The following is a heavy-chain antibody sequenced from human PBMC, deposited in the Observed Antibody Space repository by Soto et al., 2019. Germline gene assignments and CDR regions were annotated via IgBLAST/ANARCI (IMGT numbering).Heavy chain of an antibody. J-gene: IGHJ3*02. CDR1: GFTFSDYY. V-gene: IGHV3-11*05. Sequence: QVQLVESGGGLVKPGGSLRLSCAASGFTFSDYYMSWIRQAPGKGLEWVSYISSSNSSTNYADSVKGRFTISRDNAKNALYLHMNSLRAEDTAGYYCAIHVHDDFDICGQGTMVTVSS. CDR3: AIHVHDDFDI. CDR2: ISSSNSST. D-gene: IGHD3-10*02.